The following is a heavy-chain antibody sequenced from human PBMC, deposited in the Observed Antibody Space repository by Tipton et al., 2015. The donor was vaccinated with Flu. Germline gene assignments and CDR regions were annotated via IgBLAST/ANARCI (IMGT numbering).Heavy chain of an antibody. CDR2: VFHIGFT. Sequence: GLVKPSETLSLTCAVSGFSTSDADYWGWIRRPPGKGLEWIGRVFHIGFTDYNPSLKSRITISVDKSKNQFSLKLDSVTAADTAIYYCARHGNTVTTTHVHSFDIWGQGTLVTVS. CDR1: GFSTSDADY. J-gene: IGHJ3*02. D-gene: IGHD4-11*01. CDR3: ARHGNTVTTTHVHSFDI. V-gene: IGHV4-38-2*01.